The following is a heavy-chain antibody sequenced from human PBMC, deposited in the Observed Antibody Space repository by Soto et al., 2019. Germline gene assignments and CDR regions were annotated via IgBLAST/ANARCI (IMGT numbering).Heavy chain of an antibody. J-gene: IGHJ2*01. Sequence: SVKVSCKASGCTFSSYAISWVRQAPGQGLEWMGGIIPIFGTANYAQKFQGRVTITADESTSTAYMELSGLRSEDTAVYYCARDCTNGVCYGPWYFDLWGRGTLVTVSS. CDR3: ARDCTNGVCYGPWYFDL. D-gene: IGHD2-8*01. CDR2: IIPIFGTA. CDR1: GCTFSSYA. V-gene: IGHV1-69*13.